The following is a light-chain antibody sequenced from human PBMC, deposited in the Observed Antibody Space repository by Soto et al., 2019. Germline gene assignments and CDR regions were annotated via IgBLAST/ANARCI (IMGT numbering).Light chain of an antibody. Sequence: QSVLTQPPSASGSPGRSVAISCTGTSIDVGGYNYVSWYQQHPGKAPKLMIYEVNKRPSGVPDRFSGSKSGNTASLTVSGLQAEDEADYYCSSYAGSSNVFGTGTKVTVL. V-gene: IGLV2-8*01. CDR3: SSYAGSSNV. CDR1: SIDVGGYNY. J-gene: IGLJ1*01. CDR2: EVN.